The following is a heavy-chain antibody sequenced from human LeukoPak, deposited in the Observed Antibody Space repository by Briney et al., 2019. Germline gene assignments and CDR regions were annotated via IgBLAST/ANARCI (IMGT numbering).Heavy chain of an antibody. V-gene: IGHV1-69*05. J-gene: IGHJ4*02. D-gene: IGHD2-2*01. Sequence: SVKVSCKASGGTFSSYAISWVRQAPGQGLEWMGGIIPIFGTANYAQKFQGRVTITTDESTSTAYMELSSLRSEDTAVYYCARAGFGGYCSSTSCYPFDYWGQGTLVTVSS. CDR3: ARAGFGGYCSSTSCYPFDY. CDR2: IIPIFGTA. CDR1: GGTFSSYA.